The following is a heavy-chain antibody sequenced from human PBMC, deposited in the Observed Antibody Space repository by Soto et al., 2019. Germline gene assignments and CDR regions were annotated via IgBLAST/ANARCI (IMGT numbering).Heavy chain of an antibody. CDR2: INSDGSST. CDR1: GFTFSSYW. J-gene: IGHJ6*02. Sequence: EVQLVESGGGLVQPGGSLRLSCAASGFTFSSYWMHWVRQAPGKGLVWVSRINSDGSSTSYADSVKGRFTISRDNAKNTLYLQMNSLRAEDTAVYYCARGVVAATQLDYYYYGMDVWGQGTTVTVSS. D-gene: IGHD2-15*01. CDR3: ARGVVAATQLDYYYYGMDV. V-gene: IGHV3-74*01.